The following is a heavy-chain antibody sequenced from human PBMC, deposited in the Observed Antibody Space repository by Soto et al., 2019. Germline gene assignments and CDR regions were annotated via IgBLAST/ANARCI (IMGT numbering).Heavy chain of an antibody. CDR1: GGSISSYY. CDR2: IYYSGST. J-gene: IGHJ4*02. V-gene: IGHV4-59*01. D-gene: IGHD3-9*01. CDR3: AAYRGHYDILTGPFDY. Sequence: SETLSLTCTVSGGSISSYYWSWIRQPPGKGLEWIGYIYYSGSTNYNPSLKSRVTISVDTSKNQFSLKLSSVTAADTAVYYCAAYRGHYDILTGPFDYWGQGTMVTVSS.